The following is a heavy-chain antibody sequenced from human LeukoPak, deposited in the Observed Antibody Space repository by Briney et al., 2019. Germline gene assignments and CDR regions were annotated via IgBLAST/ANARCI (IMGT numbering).Heavy chain of an antibody. D-gene: IGHD3-10*01. Sequence: GGSLRLSCAASGFTFSSYWMHWVRQAPGKGLVWVSRINPDGSTTSYADSVKGRFTISRDSAKNTLYLQMNSLRAEDTALYHCARGYYGSEDPLDYWGQGTLVTVSS. J-gene: IGHJ4*02. V-gene: IGHV3-74*01. CDR3: ARGYYGSEDPLDY. CDR2: INPDGSTT. CDR1: GFTFSSYW.